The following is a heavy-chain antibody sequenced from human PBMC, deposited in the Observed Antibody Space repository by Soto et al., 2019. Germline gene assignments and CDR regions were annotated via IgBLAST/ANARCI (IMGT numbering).Heavy chain of an antibody. Sequence: GGSLRLSCEGSGFTFSSYALSWVRLRPGRGLEWVAWISGSGTGTNSADSVKGRFTITRDNSKTTVYLQMSSLTVEDTAVYYCAKERTGSNHYYGMDVWGQGTAVTVSS. J-gene: IGHJ6*02. CDR1: GFTFSSYA. CDR2: ISGSGTGT. CDR3: AKERTGSNHYYGMDV. D-gene: IGHD1-26*01. V-gene: IGHV3-23*01.